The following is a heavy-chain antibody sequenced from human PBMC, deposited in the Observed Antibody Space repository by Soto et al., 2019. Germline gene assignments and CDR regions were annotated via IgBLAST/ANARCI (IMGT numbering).Heavy chain of an antibody. J-gene: IGHJ6*02. D-gene: IGHD3-22*01. CDR2: IIPIFGTA. Sequence: SVKVSCKASGGTFSSYAISWVRQAPGQGLEWMGGIIPIFGTANYAQKFQGRVTITADKSTSTAYMELSSLRSEDTAVYYCATHSSGYYPGDYYYGMDVWGQGTTVTVSS. CDR1: GGTFSSYA. V-gene: IGHV1-69*06. CDR3: ATHSSGYYPGDYYYGMDV.